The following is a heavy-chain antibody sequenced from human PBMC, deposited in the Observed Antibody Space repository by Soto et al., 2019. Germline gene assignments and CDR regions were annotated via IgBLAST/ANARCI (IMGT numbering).Heavy chain of an antibody. J-gene: IGHJ4*02. V-gene: IGHV4-4*02. CDR1: GASISSSKW. CDR3: ARDGGRRYLDY. CDR2: IYHGGSA. Sequence: PSETLSLTCAVSGASISSSKWWSWVRQPPGKGLEWIGEIYHGGSANSNPSLKSRVTISLDKSKNHFSLNLSSVTAADTAVYYCARDGGRRYLDYWGQGALVTVSS.